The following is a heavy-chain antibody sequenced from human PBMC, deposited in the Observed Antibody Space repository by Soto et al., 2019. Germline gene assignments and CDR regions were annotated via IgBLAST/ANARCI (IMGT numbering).Heavy chain of an antibody. CDR2: ISYDGSNK. Sequence: GGSLRLSCAASGFTFSSYAMHWVRQAPGKGLEWVAVISYDGSNKYYADSVKGRFTISRDNSKNTLYLQMNSLRAEDTAVYYCAREGAVYYDRGYFDYWGQGTLVTVSS. D-gene: IGHD3-22*01. CDR1: GFTFSSYA. CDR3: AREGAVYYDRGYFDY. J-gene: IGHJ4*02. V-gene: IGHV3-30-3*01.